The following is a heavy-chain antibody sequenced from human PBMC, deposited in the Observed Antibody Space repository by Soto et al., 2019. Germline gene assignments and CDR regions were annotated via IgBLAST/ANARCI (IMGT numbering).Heavy chain of an antibody. CDR2: IDTSGTKI. V-gene: IGHV3-11*01. CDR3: ASHYDMWSGYLSPVDY. CDR1: GYTFRDYY. J-gene: IGHJ4*02. D-gene: IGHD3-3*01. Sequence: GGSLRLSCAASGYTFRDYYMSWIRQAPGKGLEWISYIDTSGTKIYYADSVKGRFTITRDNAKNSLYLEMNSLRDEDTAVYYCASHYDMWSGYLSPVDYWGQGTLVTVSS.